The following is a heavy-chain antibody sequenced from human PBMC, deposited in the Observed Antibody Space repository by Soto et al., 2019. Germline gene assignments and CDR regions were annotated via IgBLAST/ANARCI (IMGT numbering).Heavy chain of an antibody. Sequence: EVQLLESGGGLVQPGGSLRLSCAASGFPFGASAMRWVRQAPGKGLEFVSGVSGSGDATDYAGSVKGRFTIPRDNSKNMLYMQMNSLRAEDTAVYYCAKCPESACARSYSDWWGQGVLVTVSS. D-gene: IGHD6-25*01. CDR1: GFPFGASA. CDR2: VSGSGDAT. V-gene: IGHV3-23*01. CDR3: AKCPESACARSYSDW. J-gene: IGHJ4*02.